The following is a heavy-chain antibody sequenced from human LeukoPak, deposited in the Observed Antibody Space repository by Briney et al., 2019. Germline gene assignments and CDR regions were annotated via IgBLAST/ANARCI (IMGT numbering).Heavy chain of an antibody. CDR1: GYTFTSYD. D-gene: IGHD3-22*01. J-gene: IGHJ4*02. CDR3: ARGTGPYDSSGYYAATDY. Sequence: ASVKVSCKASGYTFTSYDISWVRQATGQGLEWMGWMNPNSGNTGYAQKFQGRVTMTRNTSISTAYMELSSLRSEDTAVYYCARGTGPYDSSGYYAATDYWGQGTLVTVSS. V-gene: IGHV1-8*01. CDR2: MNPNSGNT.